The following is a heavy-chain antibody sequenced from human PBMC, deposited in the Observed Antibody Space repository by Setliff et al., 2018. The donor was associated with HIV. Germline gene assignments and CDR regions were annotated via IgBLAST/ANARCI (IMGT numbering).Heavy chain of an antibody. J-gene: IGHJ4*02. CDR3: ARQGNIVVVTSFDY. CDR1: GGSISSSGYY. Sequence: SETLSLTCTVSGGSISSSGYYWGWIRQPPGRGLEWIGTIYYSGSTYYNPSLKSRVTISVDTSKNQFSLRLNSVTAADTAVYYCARQGNIVVVTSFDYWGQGTLVTVSS. V-gene: IGHV4-39*01. D-gene: IGHD2-21*02. CDR2: IYYSGST.